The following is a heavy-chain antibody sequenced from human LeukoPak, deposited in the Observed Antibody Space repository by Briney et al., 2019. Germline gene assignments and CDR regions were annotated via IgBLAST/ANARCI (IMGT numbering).Heavy chain of an antibody. CDR2: IIPILGTA. D-gene: IGHD6-19*01. CDR1: GGTFSSYA. J-gene: IGHJ4*02. Sequence: SVKVSCKASGGTFSSYAISWVRQAPGQGLEWMGRIIPILGTANYAQKFQGRVTITTDESTSTAYMELSSLRSEDTAVYYCARAIFSGWGYFDYWGQGTLVTVSS. CDR3: ARAIFSGWGYFDY. V-gene: IGHV1-69*11.